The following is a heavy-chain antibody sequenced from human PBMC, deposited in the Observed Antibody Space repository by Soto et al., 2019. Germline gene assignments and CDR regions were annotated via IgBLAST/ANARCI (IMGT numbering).Heavy chain of an antibody. CDR3: VRTSLVVAVATREDF. CDR2: IDSDASRI. V-gene: IGHV3-74*01. CDR1: GFTFSNYC. Sequence: EVQLVESGGGLVQPGESLRLSCAASGFTFSNYCMHWVRQAPGKGLVWVSRIDSDASRITYADFVKGRFTISRDNGKNTVYLHMNSLTAEDAAVYYCVRTSLVVAVATREDFWGQGTLVTCSS. J-gene: IGHJ4*02. D-gene: IGHD2-15*01.